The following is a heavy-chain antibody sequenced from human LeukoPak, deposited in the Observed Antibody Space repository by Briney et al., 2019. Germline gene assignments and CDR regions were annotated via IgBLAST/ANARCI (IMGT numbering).Heavy chain of an antibody. Sequence: PGGSLRLSCAASGFTFSSYGMHWVRQAPGKGLEWVAFIRYDGSNKYYADSVKGRFTISRDNSKNTLYLQMNSLRAEDTAVYYCRYSDYYYYYYMDVWGKGTTVTVSS. CDR3: RYSDYYYYYYMDV. CDR1: GFTFSSYG. J-gene: IGHJ6*03. CDR2: IRYDGSNK. D-gene: IGHD2-15*01. V-gene: IGHV3-30*02.